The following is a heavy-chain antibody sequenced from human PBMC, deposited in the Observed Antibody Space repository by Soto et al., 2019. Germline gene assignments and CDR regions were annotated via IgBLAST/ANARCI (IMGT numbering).Heavy chain of an antibody. Sequence: SETLSLTCAVSGGSISSGGYSWSWIRQPPGKGLEWIGYIYHSGSTYYNPSLKSRVTISVDGSKNQFSLKLSSVTAADTAVYYCARALVRTAPYYYYYYGMDVWGQGTTVTVSS. J-gene: IGHJ6*02. CDR1: GGSISSGGYS. CDR2: IYHSGST. CDR3: ARALVRTAPYYYYYYGMDV. V-gene: IGHV4-30-2*01. D-gene: IGHD5-18*01.